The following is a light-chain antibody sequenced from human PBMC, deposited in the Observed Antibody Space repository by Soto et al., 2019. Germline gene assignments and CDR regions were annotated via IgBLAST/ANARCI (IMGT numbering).Light chain of an antibody. V-gene: IGKV3-15*01. J-gene: IGKJ1*01. CDR3: QQYHNLWT. CDR2: RAS. CDR1: HYIYSN. Sequence: EIVMTQSPATLSVSPGERATLSSTASHYIYSNVAWFQQRPGQAPRLLIYRASTRDTGTPARFIGSGSGTEITLTITSLQSEDVALYYCQQYHNLWTSGQGTEVEIK.